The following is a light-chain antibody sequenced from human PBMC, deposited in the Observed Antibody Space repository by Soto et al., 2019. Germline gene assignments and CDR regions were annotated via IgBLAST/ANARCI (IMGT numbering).Light chain of an antibody. CDR2: DAS. J-gene: IGKJ3*01. Sequence: EIVLTQSPGTLSLSPGESATLSCRASQSVSNFLAWYQQKPGQSPRLLIYDASDRATGIPTRFSGSGSGTAFTLTISSLEPEDFAVYYCQARSNWPSFGPGTKVDI. CDR3: QARSNWPS. CDR1: QSVSNF. V-gene: IGKV3-11*01.